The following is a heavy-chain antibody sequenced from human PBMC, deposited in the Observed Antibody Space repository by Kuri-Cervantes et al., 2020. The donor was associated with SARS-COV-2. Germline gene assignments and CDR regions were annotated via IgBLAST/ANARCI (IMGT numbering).Heavy chain of an antibody. CDR3: AREEWLHIHDAFDI. CDR1: GFTFSSYW. V-gene: IGHV3-7*04. CDR2: IKQDGSEK. D-gene: IGHD5-24*01. J-gene: IGHJ3*02. Sequence: GGSLRLSCAASGFTFSSYWLSWVRQAPGKGLEGVANIKQDGSEKYSVDPVKGLFTISRDNAKNALYLQMNSRRAEDTAVYYCAREEWLHIHDAFDIWGQGTMVTVSS.